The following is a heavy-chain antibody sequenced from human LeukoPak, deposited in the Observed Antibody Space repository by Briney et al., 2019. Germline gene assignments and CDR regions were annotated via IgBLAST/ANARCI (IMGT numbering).Heavy chain of an antibody. V-gene: IGHV4-34*01. D-gene: IGHD1-26*01. J-gene: IGHJ6*02. CDR2: INHSGST. CDR1: GGSFSGYY. CDR3: ARSYYRYGMDV. Sequence: PSQTLSLTCAVYGGSFSGYYWSWIRQPPGKGLEWIGEINHSGSTNYNPSLKSRVTISVDTSKNQFSLKLSSVTAADTAVYYCARSYYRYGMDVWGRGTTVTVSS.